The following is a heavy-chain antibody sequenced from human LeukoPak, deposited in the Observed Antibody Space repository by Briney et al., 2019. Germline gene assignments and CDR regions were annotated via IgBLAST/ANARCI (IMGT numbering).Heavy chain of an antibody. CDR3: ARDHDYGGNSPFDY. Sequence: GGSLRLSCAASGFTFSTYAMSWVRQAPGKGLEWVSGISDSGGSTYYADSVKGRFTISRDNSKNTLYLQMNSLRAEDTAVYYCARDHDYGGNSPFDYWGQGTLVTVSS. CDR1: GFTFSTYA. J-gene: IGHJ4*02. V-gene: IGHV3-23*01. CDR2: ISDSGGST. D-gene: IGHD4-23*01.